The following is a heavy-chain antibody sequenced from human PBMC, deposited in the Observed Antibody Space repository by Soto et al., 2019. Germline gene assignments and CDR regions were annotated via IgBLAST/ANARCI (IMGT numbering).Heavy chain of an antibody. CDR2: IHYSGNY. J-gene: IGHJ4*02. CDR3: ARLPNSEPKPPFDY. CDR1: GDSIGSHY. Sequence: QVQLQESGPRLVKPSETLSLTCTVSGDSIGSHYWSWVRQSPGKGLECIGWIHYSGNYIYNPSLRGRVSMSLDTSRSQFSLRLTSVTAADTAVYYCARLPNSEPKPPFDYWGQGTLVTVSS. D-gene: IGHD6-13*01. V-gene: IGHV4-59*08.